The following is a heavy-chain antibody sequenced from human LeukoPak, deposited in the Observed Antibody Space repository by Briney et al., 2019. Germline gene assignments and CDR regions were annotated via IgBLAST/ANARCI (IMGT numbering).Heavy chain of an antibody. CDR2: IYWDDDK. CDR3: AHRREDYGDYRYYFDY. Sequence: SGPTLLKPTQTLTLTCTFSGFSLSTRGVGVGWIRQPPGKALEWLALIYWDDDKRYSPSLKSRLTITKDTSKNQVVLTMTNMDPVDTATYYCAHRREDYGDYRYYFDYWGQGTLVTVSS. CDR1: GFSLSTRGVG. J-gene: IGHJ4*02. V-gene: IGHV2-5*02. D-gene: IGHD4-17*01.